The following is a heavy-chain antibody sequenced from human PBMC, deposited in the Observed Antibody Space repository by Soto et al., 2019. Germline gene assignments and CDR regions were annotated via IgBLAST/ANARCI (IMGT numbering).Heavy chain of an antibody. CDR3: ARERTTVTPEDSYNYFGMDV. CDR1: GGPFITYA. CDR2: IISIVGAA. D-gene: IGHD4-4*01. J-gene: IGHJ6*02. V-gene: IGHV1-69*06. Sequence: QVQLVQSGAEVKKPRSSVKVSCKASGGPFITYAINWVRQARGQRLEWVGGIISIVGAANYREALQVRLTITADMSASTVYMEWSSLRSEDTAVYFCARERTTVTPEDSYNYFGMDVWGQGTTVPVSS.